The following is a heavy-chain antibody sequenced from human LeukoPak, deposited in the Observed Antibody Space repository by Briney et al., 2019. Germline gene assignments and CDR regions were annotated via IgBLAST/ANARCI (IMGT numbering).Heavy chain of an antibody. D-gene: IGHD2-2*01. CDR1: GFTFTTYA. CDR2: ITDSGGGT. CDR3: AKDSRIVPAATEFDY. J-gene: IGHJ4*02. V-gene: IGHV3-23*01. Sequence: GGSLRLSCAASGFTFTTYAMSWVRQTPGIRLEWVSAITDSGGGTYYADAVKGRFTISRDNSKNTLYLQMNSLRAEGTAVYYCAKDSRIVPAATEFDYWGQGTLVTVSS.